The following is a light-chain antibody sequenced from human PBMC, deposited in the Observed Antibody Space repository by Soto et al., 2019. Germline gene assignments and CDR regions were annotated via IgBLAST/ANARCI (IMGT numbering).Light chain of an antibody. CDR2: QDI. V-gene: IGLV3-1*01. Sequence: SYELTQPPSVSVSPGQTASITFSGDKWGEKYVSWYQQKPGQSPMLGIYQDIMRPSQIPERFSGSNSGNTATLTISGTQAMDDGDYYCQAWDSSTNWVFGGGTQLTVL. J-gene: IGLJ3*02. CDR1: KWGEKY. CDR3: QAWDSSTNWV.